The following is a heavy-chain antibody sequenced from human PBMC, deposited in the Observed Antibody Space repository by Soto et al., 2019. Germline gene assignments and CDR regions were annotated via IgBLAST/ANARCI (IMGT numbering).Heavy chain of an antibody. CDR2: IIPIFGTA. D-gene: IGHD4-17*01. J-gene: IGHJ6*02. CDR1: GGTFSSYA. CDR3: ARVYHYGGNSDYYYYYGMDV. Sequence: ASVKVSCKASGGTFSSYAISWVRQAPGQGLEWMGGIIPIFGTANYAQKFQGRVTITADESTSTAYMELSSLRSEDTAVYYCARVYHYGGNSDYYYYYGMDVWGQGTTVTVSS. V-gene: IGHV1-69*13.